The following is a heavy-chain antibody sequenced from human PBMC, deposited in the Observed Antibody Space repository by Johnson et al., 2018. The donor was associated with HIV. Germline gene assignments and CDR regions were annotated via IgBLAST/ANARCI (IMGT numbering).Heavy chain of an antibody. CDR1: GFTFSNSA. Sequence: QVQLVESGGGVVQPGRSLRLSCAASGFTFSNSAMHWVRQAPGKGLEWVAVIWYDGSNKYYADSVKGRFTISRDNSKNTLYLQMNSLRAEDTAVYYCAKGGITMAPDAFDIWGQGTMVTVSS. J-gene: IGHJ3*02. CDR3: AKGGITMAPDAFDI. CDR2: IWYDGSNK. V-gene: IGHV3-30*04. D-gene: IGHD3-10*01.